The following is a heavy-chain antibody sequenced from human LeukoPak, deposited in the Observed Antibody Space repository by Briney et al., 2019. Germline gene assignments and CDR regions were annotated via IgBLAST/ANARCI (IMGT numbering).Heavy chain of an antibody. CDR3: ARVGSYYDMDV. CDR2: VESGGDT. Sequence: PGGSLRLPCAASGFSVTSKYINWVRQAPGKGLEWVLVVESGGDTSYANSMKGRFTVSRDIFQNTLYLQMNNLRAEDTAVYYCARVGSYYDMDVWGQGTTVTVSS. D-gene: IGHD3-10*01. J-gene: IGHJ6*02. V-gene: IGHV3-53*01. CDR1: GFSVTSKY.